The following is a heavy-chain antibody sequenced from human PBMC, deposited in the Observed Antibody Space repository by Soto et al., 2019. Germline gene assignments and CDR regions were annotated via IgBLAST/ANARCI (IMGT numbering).Heavy chain of an antibody. D-gene: IGHD1-26*01. CDR1: GGSISSSNYY. V-gene: IGHV4-39*01. J-gene: IGHJ5*02. CDR3: TTQEVGGSYVYTFDP. Sequence: SETLSLTCTVSGGSISSSNYYWGWIRQPPGKGLEWIGSIYYSGSTYYNPSLKSRVTISVDTSKNQFSLKLSSVTAADTAVYYCTTQEVGGSYVYTFDPWGQGTLVTVSS. CDR2: IYYSGST.